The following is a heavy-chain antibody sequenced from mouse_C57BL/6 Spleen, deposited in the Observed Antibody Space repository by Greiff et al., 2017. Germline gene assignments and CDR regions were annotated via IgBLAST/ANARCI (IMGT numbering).Heavy chain of an antibody. J-gene: IGHJ1*03. CDR1: GYTFTDYY. Sequence: VQLQQSGPVLVKPGASVKMSCKASGYTFTDYYMNWVKQSHGKSLEWIGVINPYNGGTSYNQKFKGKATLTVDKSSSTAYMELNSLTSEDSAVYYCARSGNYSWYFDVWGTGTTVTVSS. V-gene: IGHV1-19*01. CDR3: ARSGNYSWYFDV. D-gene: IGHD2-1*01. CDR2: INPYNGGT.